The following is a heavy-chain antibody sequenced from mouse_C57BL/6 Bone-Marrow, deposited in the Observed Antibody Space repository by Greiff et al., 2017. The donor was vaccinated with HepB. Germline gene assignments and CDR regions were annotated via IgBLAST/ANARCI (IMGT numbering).Heavy chain of an antibody. CDR1: GYTFTSYW. Sequence: QVQLQQPGAELVKPGASVKLSCKASGYTFTSYWMHWVKQRPGQGLEWIGMIHPNSGSTNYNEKFKSKATLTVDKSSSTAYMQLSSLTSEDSAVYYCAKLWLRRGRSGYFDYWGQGTTLTVSS. J-gene: IGHJ2*01. CDR2: IHPNSGST. D-gene: IGHD2-2*01. V-gene: IGHV1-64*01. CDR3: AKLWLRRGRSGYFDY.